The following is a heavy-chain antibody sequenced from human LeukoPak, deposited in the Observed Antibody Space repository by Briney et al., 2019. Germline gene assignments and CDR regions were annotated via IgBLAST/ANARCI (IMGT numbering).Heavy chain of an antibody. CDR2: ISYDGSNK. J-gene: IGHJ4*02. CDR1: GFTFSSYA. V-gene: IGHV3-30-3*01. D-gene: IGHD3-3*01. Sequence: GGSLRLSCAASGFTFSSYAMHWVRQAPGKGLEWVAVISYDGSNKYYADSVKGRFTISRDNSKNTLYLQMNSLRAEDTAVYYCARGSEKGYYDFWSGYSSSGLEYWGQGTLVTVSS. CDR3: ARGSEKGYYDFWSGYSSSGLEY.